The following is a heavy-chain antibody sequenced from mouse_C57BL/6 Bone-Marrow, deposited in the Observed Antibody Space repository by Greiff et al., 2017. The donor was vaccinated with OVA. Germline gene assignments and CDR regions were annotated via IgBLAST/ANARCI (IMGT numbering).Heavy chain of an antibody. CDR3: TTSCPSWFAY. V-gene: IGHV14-4*01. J-gene: IGHJ3*01. CDR1: GFNIKDDY. Sequence: VQLQQSGAELVRPGASVKLSCTASGFNIKDDYMHWVKQRPEQGLEWIGWIDPENGDTEYASKFQGKATITADTSSNTAVLQLSSLTSEDTAVYYCTTSCPSWFAYWGQGTLVTVSA. CDR2: IDPENGDT.